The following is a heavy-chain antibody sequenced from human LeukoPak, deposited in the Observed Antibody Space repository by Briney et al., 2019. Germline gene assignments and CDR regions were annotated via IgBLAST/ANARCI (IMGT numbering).Heavy chain of an antibody. V-gene: IGHV3-30*09. CDR3: AKGCGAGSCFRFDF. CDR2: ISYDGSNK. D-gene: IGHD2-15*01. CDR1: GFTFSSYA. Sequence: PGGSLRLSCAASGFTFSSYAMHWVRQAPGKGLEWVAVISYDGSNKYYADSVKGRFAISRDNSKNTLCLQMNSLGAEDMAVYYCAKGCGAGSCFRFDFWGQGILVTVSS. J-gene: IGHJ4*02.